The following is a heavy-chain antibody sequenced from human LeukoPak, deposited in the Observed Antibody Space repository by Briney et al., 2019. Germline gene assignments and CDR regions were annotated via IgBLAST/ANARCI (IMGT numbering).Heavy chain of an antibody. CDR1: GFTFSSYA. Sequence: PGGSLRLSCAASGFTFSSYAMHWVRQAPGKGLEWVAVISYDGSNKYYADSVKGRFTISRDNSKNTLYLQMNSLRAEDTAVYYCAREDSSGYYSYWGQGTLVTVSS. CDR2: ISYDGSNK. J-gene: IGHJ4*02. CDR3: AREDSSGYYSY. V-gene: IGHV3-30-3*01. D-gene: IGHD3-22*01.